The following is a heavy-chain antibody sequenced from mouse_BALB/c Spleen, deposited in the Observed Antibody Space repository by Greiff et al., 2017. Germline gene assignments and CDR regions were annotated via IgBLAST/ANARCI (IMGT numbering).Heavy chain of an antibody. CDR2: ISSGGGST. Sequence: EVMLVESGGGLVKPGGSLKLSCAASGFAFSSYDMSWVRQTPEKRLEWVAYISSGGGSTYYPDTVKGRFTISRDNAKNTLYLQMSSLKSEDTAMYYCARQGGYDYGPFDYWGQGTTLTVSS. CDR3: ARQGGYDYGPFDY. J-gene: IGHJ2*01. V-gene: IGHV5-12-1*01. CDR1: GFAFSSYD. D-gene: IGHD2-4*01.